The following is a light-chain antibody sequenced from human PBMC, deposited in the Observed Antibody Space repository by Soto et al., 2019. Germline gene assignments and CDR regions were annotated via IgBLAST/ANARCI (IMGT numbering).Light chain of an antibody. CDR3: QQYNNWPPWT. Sequence: EIVMTQSPATLSVSPGERATLSCRASQSVSGNLAWYQQKPGQAPRLLIYGASARATGIPARFSGSGSGTEFTLTISSLQSGDFAVYYCQQYNNWPPWTFGQGTKVDI. V-gene: IGKV3-15*01. CDR2: GAS. J-gene: IGKJ1*01. CDR1: QSVSGN.